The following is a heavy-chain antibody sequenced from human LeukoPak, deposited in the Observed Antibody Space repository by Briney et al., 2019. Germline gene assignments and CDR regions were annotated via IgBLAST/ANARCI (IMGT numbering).Heavy chain of an antibody. V-gene: IGHV1-8*01. CDR1: GYTFTSYD. Sequence: ASVKVSCKASGYTFTSYDINWVRQATGQGLEWMGWMNPNSGNTGYAQKFQGRVTMTRNTSISTAYMELSSLRSEDTAVYYCARGGSRDYDILTGGEPDNDYWGQGTLVTVSS. J-gene: IGHJ4*02. D-gene: IGHD3-9*01. CDR3: ARGGSRDYDILTGGEPDNDY. CDR2: MNPNSGNT.